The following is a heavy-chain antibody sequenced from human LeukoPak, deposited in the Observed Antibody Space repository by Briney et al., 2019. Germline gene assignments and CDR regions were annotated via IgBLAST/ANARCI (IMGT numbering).Heavy chain of an antibody. CDR1: GGSISSGGYS. D-gene: IGHD1-1*01. V-gene: IGHV4-30-2*01. CDR2: ISHSGST. Sequence: SETLSLTCAVSGGSISSGGYSWSWIRQPPGKGLDWIGYISHSGSTYYNPSLKSRVTISVDRSKNQFSLKLTSVTAADTAVYYCARDNDVRSAFDIWGQGTMVTVSS. CDR3: ARDNDVRSAFDI. J-gene: IGHJ3*02.